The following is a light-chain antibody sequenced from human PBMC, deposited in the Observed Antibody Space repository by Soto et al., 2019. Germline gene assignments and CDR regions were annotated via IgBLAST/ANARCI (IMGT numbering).Light chain of an antibody. Sequence: DIQMTQSPSTLSLSLGDRVPVTCRSSQSISSWLALYQQIPGKAPKLLIYKASSLESGVPSRFSGSGSGTEFTLTISSLQPDDFATYYCQQYNSPFGTFGQGTKVDIK. CDR2: KAS. CDR3: QQYNSPFGT. V-gene: IGKV1-5*03. J-gene: IGKJ1*01. CDR1: QSISSW.